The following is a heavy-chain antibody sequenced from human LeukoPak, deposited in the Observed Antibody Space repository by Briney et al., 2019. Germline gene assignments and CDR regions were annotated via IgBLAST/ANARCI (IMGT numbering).Heavy chain of an antibody. Sequence: GGSLRLSCAASGFTFSSYSMNWVRQAPGKGLEWVSSISSSSSYIYYADSVKGRFTISRDNAKNSLYLQMNSLRAEDTAVYYCARGGGFGDTEIDPWGQGTLVTVSS. CDR2: ISSSSSYI. J-gene: IGHJ5*02. CDR1: GFTFSSYS. CDR3: ARGGGFGDTEIDP. D-gene: IGHD3-10*01. V-gene: IGHV3-21*01.